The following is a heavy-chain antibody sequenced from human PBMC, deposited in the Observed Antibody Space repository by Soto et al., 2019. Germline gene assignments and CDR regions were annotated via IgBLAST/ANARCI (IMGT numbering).Heavy chain of an antibody. CDR2: IIPIFGTA. J-gene: IGHJ5*02. CDR3: ARDRDYYDSSGYPLGNWFDP. CDR1: GGTFSSYA. V-gene: IGHV1-69*01. D-gene: IGHD3-22*01. Sequence: QVQLVQSGAEVKKPGSSVKVSCKASGGTFSSYAISWVRQAPGQGLEWMGGIIPIFGTANYAQKFQGRVTITADESTSTAYMELSSLRSEYTAVYYCARDRDYYDSSGYPLGNWFDPWGQGTLVTVSS.